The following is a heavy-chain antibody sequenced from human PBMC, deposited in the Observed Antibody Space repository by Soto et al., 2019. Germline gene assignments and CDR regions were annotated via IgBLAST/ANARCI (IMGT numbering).Heavy chain of an antibody. CDR2: IYYSGST. CDR1: GGSISSSSYY. J-gene: IGHJ4*02. V-gene: IGHV4-39*01. Sequence: SETLSLTCTVSGGSISSSSYYWGWIRQPPGKGLEWIGSIYYSGSTYYNPSLKSRVTISVDTSKNQFSLKLSSVTAADTAVYYCARLGITMVRLVIKILDEKKHIDYWGQGTLVTVSS. CDR3: ARLGITMVRLVIKILDEKKHIDY. D-gene: IGHD3-10*01.